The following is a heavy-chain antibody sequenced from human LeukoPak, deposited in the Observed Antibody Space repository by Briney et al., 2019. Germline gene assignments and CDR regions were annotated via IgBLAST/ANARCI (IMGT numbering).Heavy chain of an antibody. V-gene: IGHV4-39*01. D-gene: IGHD6-6*01. CDR3: ARHWGSIAARQADY. Sequence: SETLSLTCTVSGGSISSSSYYWGWIRQPPGKGLEWGGSIYYSGSTYSNPSLKSRVTISVDTSKNQFPLKLSSMAAADTAVYYCARHWGSIAARQADYWGQGTLVTVSS. J-gene: IGHJ4*02. CDR2: IYYSGST. CDR1: GGSISSSSYY.